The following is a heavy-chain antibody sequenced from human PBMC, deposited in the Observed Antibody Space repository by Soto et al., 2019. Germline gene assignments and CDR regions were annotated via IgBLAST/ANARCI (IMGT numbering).Heavy chain of an antibody. V-gene: IGHV4-59*12. CDR1: GDSITDYE. Sequence: PSETLSLTCAVSGDSITDYEWGWIRQPPGRGLEWIGYVSETGRTNNLNPSLKPRVTMSRDTSESQVSLTLRSVTAADTAVYYCTRGYMAPRFLEYLSRPKMFDPWGPGILVTVSS. CDR3: TRGYMAPRFLEYLSRPKMFDP. CDR2: VSETGRT. D-gene: IGHD3-3*01. J-gene: IGHJ5*02.